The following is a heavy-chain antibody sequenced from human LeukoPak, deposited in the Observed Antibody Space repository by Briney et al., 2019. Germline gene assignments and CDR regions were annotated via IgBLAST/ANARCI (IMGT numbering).Heavy chain of an antibody. CDR2: IYYSGST. J-gene: IGHJ4*02. Sequence: ASETLSLTCTVSGGSISSYYWSWIRQPPGKGLEWIGYIYYSGSTSYNPSLKSRVTISVDTSKNQFSLKLNSVTAADTAMYYCARLFHPALSGNYPFDYWGQGTLVTVSS. V-gene: IGHV4-59*01. D-gene: IGHD1-26*01. CDR1: GGSISSYY. CDR3: ARLFHPALSGNYPFDY.